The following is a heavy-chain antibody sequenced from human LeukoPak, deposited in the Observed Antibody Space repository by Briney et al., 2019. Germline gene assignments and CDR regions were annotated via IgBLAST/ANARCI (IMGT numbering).Heavy chain of an antibody. D-gene: IGHD3-10*01. Sequence: GASVKVSCKASGGTFSSYAISWVRQAPGQGLEWMGGIIPIFGTANYAQKFQGRVTITTDESTSIAYMELSSLRSEDTAVYYCARVTMVRASGYYYYMDVWGKGTTVTVSS. V-gene: IGHV1-69*05. CDR3: ARVTMVRASGYYYYMDV. CDR1: GGTFSSYA. J-gene: IGHJ6*03. CDR2: IIPIFGTA.